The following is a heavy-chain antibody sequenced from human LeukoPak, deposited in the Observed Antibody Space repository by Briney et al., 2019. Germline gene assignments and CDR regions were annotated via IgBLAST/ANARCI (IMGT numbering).Heavy chain of an antibody. Sequence: PGGSLRLSCAASGFTFSSYNMNWVRQAPGKGLEWVSSISSSSSYIYYADSVKGRFTISRDNAKNSLFLQMNSLRAEDTAVYFCARATWDPNYYYYMDAWGKGTTVTISS. CDR3: ARATWDPNYYYYMDA. D-gene: IGHD1-26*01. CDR1: GFTFSSYN. CDR2: ISSSSSYI. V-gene: IGHV3-21*01. J-gene: IGHJ6*03.